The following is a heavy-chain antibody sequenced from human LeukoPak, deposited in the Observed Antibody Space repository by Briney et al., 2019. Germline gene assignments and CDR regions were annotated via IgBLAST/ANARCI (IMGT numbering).Heavy chain of an antibody. D-gene: IGHD3-16*02. CDR3: ARSSFGGVIADAFDI. Sequence: GSSVKVSCKASGGTFSSYAISWVRQAPGQGLEWMGRIIPILGIANYAQKFRGRVTITADKSTSTAYMELSSLRSEDTAVYYCARSSFGGVIADAFDIWGQGTMVTVSS. J-gene: IGHJ3*02. CDR1: GGTFSSYA. CDR2: IIPILGIA. V-gene: IGHV1-69*04.